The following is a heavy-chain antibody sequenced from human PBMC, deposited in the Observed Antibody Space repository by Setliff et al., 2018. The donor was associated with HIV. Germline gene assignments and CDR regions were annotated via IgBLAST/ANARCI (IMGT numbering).Heavy chain of an antibody. CDR1: GGSISTNNW. Sequence: PSETLSLTCTVSGGSISTNNWWSWVRQPPDKGLEWIGEIYHTGTTTYNPSLKTRVSISVDKSKNQFSLKLSSVTAADTALYFCASAVEGYWGQGTLVTVSS. CDR2: IYHTGTT. CDR3: ASAVEGY. J-gene: IGHJ4*02. V-gene: IGHV4-4*02.